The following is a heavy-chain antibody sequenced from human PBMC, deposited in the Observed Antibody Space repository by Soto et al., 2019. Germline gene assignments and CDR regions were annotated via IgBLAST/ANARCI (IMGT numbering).Heavy chain of an antibody. CDR1: GFSLSTSGVG. J-gene: IGHJ5*02. CDR3: AHRVPGIAAAGIDWFDP. D-gene: IGHD6-13*01. CDR2: IYWDDDK. Sequence: QITLKESGPTLVKPTQTLTLTCTFSGFSLSTSGVGVGWIRQPPGKALEWLALIYWDDDKRYSPSLKSRLTITKDTSKNQVVLTMTNMDPVDTATYYCAHRVPGIAAAGIDWFDPCGQGTLVTVSS. V-gene: IGHV2-5*02.